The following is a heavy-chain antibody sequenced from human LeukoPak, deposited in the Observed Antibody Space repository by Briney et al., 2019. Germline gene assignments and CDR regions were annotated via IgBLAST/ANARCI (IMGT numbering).Heavy chain of an antibody. Sequence: GRSLRLSCAASGFTFDDYAMHWVRQAPGKGLEWVSGISWNSVNIGHEDSVKGRFTISRDNAKNSLHLQMNSLRPEDTALYYCVKDRGLQNQWLQVTYDSWGQGTLVTVSS. D-gene: IGHD5-24*01. J-gene: IGHJ4*02. CDR2: ISWNSVNI. CDR1: GFTFDDYA. CDR3: VKDRGLQNQWLQVTYDS. V-gene: IGHV3-9*01.